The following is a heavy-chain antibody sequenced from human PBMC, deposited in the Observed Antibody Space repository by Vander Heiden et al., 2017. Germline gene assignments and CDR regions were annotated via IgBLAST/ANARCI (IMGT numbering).Heavy chain of an antibody. J-gene: IGHJ5*02. CDR1: GFSFSSYA. CDR2: ISYDGSNK. V-gene: IGHV3-30-3*01. D-gene: IGHD3-10*01. CDR3: ARHKHYYGSGSYLGWFDP. Sequence: QVQLVESGGGVVQPGRSLRLYCPASGFSFSSYAMHWVRQAPGKGLEWVAVISYDGSNKYYADSVKGRFTISRDNSKNTLYLQMNSLRAEDTAVYYCARHKHYYGSGSYLGWFDPWGQGTLVTVSS.